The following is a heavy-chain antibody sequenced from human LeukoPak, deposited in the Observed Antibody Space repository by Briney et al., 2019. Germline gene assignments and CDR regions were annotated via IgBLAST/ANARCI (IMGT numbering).Heavy chain of an antibody. V-gene: IGHV3-30*02. J-gene: IGHJ2*01. CDR1: GFSFSSYG. CDR2: IRYDGSNK. D-gene: IGHD1-1*01. Sequence: GGSLRLSCAVSGFSFSSYGMHWVRQAPGKGLEWVAFIRYDGSNKYYADSVKGRFTISRDNSKNTLYLQMNSLRAEDTAVYYCAKDAYTGQPRYFDLWGRGTLVTVSS. CDR3: AKDAYTGQPRYFDL.